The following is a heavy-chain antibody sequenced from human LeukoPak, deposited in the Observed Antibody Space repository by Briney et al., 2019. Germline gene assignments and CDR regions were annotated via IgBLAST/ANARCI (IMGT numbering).Heavy chain of an antibody. CDR1: GYTFDDYG. D-gene: IGHD5-24*01. J-gene: IGHJ1*01. CDR2: INWNGGST. CDR3: VRLGRDGYTYGAAY. V-gene: IGHV3-20*04. Sequence: SLRLSCAGSGYTFDDYGMRWVRQAPGKGLEWVAGINWNGGSTGYAASVKGRCTISRDNAKNALYLEMNSLRAEDTAFYYCVRLGRDGYTYGAAYWGQGTLVTVSS.